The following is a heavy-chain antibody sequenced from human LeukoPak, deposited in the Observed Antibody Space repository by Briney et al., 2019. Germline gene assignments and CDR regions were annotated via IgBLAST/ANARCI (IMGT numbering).Heavy chain of an antibody. D-gene: IGHD2-2*01. V-gene: IGHV4-39*07. CDR3: ARDRGPAAAIFDY. CDR2: IYYSGST. Sequence: SETLSLTCTVSGGSISSSSYYWGWIRQPPGKGLEWIGSIYYSGSTYYNPSLKSRVTISVDTSKNQFSLKLSSVTAADTAVYYCARDRGPAAAIFDYWGQGTLVTVSS. J-gene: IGHJ4*02. CDR1: GGSISSSSYY.